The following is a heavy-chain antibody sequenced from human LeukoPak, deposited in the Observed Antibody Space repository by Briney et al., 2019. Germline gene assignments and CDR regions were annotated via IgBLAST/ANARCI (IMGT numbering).Heavy chain of an antibody. V-gene: IGHV4-30-4*08. J-gene: IGHJ5*02. CDR1: GASISTAGYY. CDR2: IYYTGAI. Sequence: PSQTLSLTCSFSGASISTAGYYWTWIRQPPGEGLEWVGYIYYTGAIDYNPSLKSRLTISLDTSKNQFSLKLNSVTAADTAVYYCARHYRPWGQGTLVTVSS. D-gene: IGHD3-16*02. CDR3: ARHYRP.